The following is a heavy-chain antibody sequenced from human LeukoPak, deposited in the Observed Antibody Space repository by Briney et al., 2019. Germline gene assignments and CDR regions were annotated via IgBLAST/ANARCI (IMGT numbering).Heavy chain of an antibody. D-gene: IGHD3-9*01. CDR1: GGSFSGYY. CDR2: INHSGST. Sequence: PSETLSLTCAVYGGSFSGYYWSWIRQPPGKGLEWIGEINHSGSTNYNPSLKSRVTISVDTSKNQFSLKLSSVTAADTAVYYCARDRQTPDNAFDIWGQGTMVTVSS. J-gene: IGHJ3*02. CDR3: ARDRQTPDNAFDI. V-gene: IGHV4-34*01.